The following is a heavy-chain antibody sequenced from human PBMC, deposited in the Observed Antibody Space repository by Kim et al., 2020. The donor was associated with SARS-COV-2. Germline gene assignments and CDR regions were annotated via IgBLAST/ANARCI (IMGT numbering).Heavy chain of an antibody. Sequence: SLKSRVTISVDTDKNQFSRKLSSVTAADTAVYYCARHPRATMVRGGYFDYWGQGTLVTVSS. V-gene: IGHV4-39*01. CDR3: ARHPRATMVRGGYFDY. D-gene: IGHD3-10*01. J-gene: IGHJ4*02.